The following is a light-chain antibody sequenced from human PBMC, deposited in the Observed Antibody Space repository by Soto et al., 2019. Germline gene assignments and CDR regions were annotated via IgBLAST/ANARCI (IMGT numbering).Light chain of an antibody. Sequence: DIPMTQSPSTLSASVGDRVTITCRASQSISTWLAWYQQKPGKAPNLLIYKASSLESGVPSRFSGSGSGTAFTLTISSLQPDDFATYYCQQYNSYWTFGQGTKVEIK. CDR3: QQYNSYWT. CDR2: KAS. CDR1: QSISTW. J-gene: IGKJ1*01. V-gene: IGKV1-5*03.